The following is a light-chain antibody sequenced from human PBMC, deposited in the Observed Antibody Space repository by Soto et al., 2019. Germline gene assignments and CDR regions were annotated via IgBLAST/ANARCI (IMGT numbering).Light chain of an antibody. Sequence: QSVLTQPPSASGTPGQRVTMSCSGSSSNIGTKYVYWYQQLPGTAPKILIYRNNQRPSGVPDRFSGSKSGTSASLAISGLRSEDEADYYCAAWDDSLSGFYVFGTGTKLTVL. J-gene: IGLJ1*01. V-gene: IGLV1-47*01. CDR1: SSNIGTKY. CDR2: RNN. CDR3: AAWDDSLSGFYV.